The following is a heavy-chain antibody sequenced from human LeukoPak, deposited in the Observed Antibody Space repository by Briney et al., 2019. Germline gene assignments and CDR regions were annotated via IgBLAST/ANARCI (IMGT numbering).Heavy chain of an antibody. CDR1: GFPFSSYA. J-gene: IGHJ5*02. V-gene: IGHV3-23*01. CDR3: AKDLKPILLWFGESPNWFDP. D-gene: IGHD3-10*01. CDR2: ISGSGGRT. Sequence: GSLRLPCAAPGFPFSSYAMSWVRQAPGKGLEWVSAISGSGGRTYYADSVKGRFTISRDNSKNTLYLQMNSLRAEDTAVYYCAKDLKPILLWFGESPNWFDPWGQGNLVTVSS.